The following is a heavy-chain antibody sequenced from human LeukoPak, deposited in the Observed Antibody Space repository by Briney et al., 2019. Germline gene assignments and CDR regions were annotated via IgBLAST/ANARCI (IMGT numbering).Heavy chain of an antibody. J-gene: IGHJ4*02. V-gene: IGHV1-18*01. CDR1: GYTFTSYG. CDR2: ISAYNGNT. D-gene: IGHD3-3*01. Sequence: VVSVKVSCKASGYTFTSYGISWVRQAPGQGLEWMGWISAYNGNTNYAQKLQGRVTMTTDTSTSTAYMELRSLRSDDTAVYYCARGGFSGEWFSDLDYWGQGTLVTVSS. CDR3: ARGGFSGEWFSDLDY.